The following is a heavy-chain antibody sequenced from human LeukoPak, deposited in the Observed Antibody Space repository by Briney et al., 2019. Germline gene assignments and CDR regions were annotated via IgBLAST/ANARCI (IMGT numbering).Heavy chain of an antibody. V-gene: IGHV4-59*12. D-gene: IGHD3-22*01. CDR3: ARGPRKIHYYDSSGYYDY. CDR1: GGSISSYY. CDR2: IYYSGST. J-gene: IGHJ4*02. Sequence: SETLSLTCTVSGGSISSYYWSWTRQPPGKGLEWIGYIYYSGSTNYNPSLKSRVTISVDTSKNQFSLKLSSVTAADTAVYYCARGPRKIHYYDSSGYYDYWGQGTLVTVSS.